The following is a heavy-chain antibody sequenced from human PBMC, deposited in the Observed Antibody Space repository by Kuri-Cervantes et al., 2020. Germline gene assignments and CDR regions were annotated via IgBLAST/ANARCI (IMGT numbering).Heavy chain of an antibody. Sequence: GGSLRLSCVVSGSIFSSDWMQWARQAPGKGLEWVSRINHDGTSTLHADSMRGRFTVSRDNAKNTVHLQMNSLRVEDTAVYYCARDDSRSDYYYYYMDVWGKGTTVTVSS. V-gene: IGHV3-74*01. D-gene: IGHD3-3*01. CDR1: GSIFSSDW. CDR3: ARDDSRSDYYYYYMDV. J-gene: IGHJ6*03. CDR2: INHDGTST.